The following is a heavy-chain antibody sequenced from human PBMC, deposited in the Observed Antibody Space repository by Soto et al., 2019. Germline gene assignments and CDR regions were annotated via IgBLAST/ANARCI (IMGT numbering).Heavy chain of an antibody. D-gene: IGHD4-17*01. Sequence: QVQLVQSGAEVKKPGASVKVSCKASGYTFTSYAMHWVRQAPGQRLEWMGWINAGNGNTKYSQKFQGRVTITRDKSASTSYMELSSLRYEDTAVYYCARDSGDYGDYGFDYWGQGTLVTVSS. CDR1: GYTFTSYA. J-gene: IGHJ4*02. CDR2: INAGNGNT. CDR3: ARDSGDYGDYGFDY. V-gene: IGHV1-3*01.